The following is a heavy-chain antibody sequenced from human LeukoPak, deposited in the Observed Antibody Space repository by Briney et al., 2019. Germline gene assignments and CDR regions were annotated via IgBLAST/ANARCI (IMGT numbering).Heavy chain of an antibody. Sequence: ASVKVSCKASGYIFIGYGLNWVRQAPGQGLEWMGWINTDNGQTDFAQKFQDRIIMTTDTSTSTAYLEVTSLRSDDTAVYYCARGGGTYWADHWGQGTLVTVSS. D-gene: IGHD1-26*01. V-gene: IGHV1-18*01. CDR2: INTDNGQT. J-gene: IGHJ1*01. CDR3: ARGGGTYWADH. CDR1: GYIFIGYG.